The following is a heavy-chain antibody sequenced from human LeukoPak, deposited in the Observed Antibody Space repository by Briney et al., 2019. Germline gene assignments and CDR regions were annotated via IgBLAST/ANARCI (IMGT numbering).Heavy chain of an antibody. V-gene: IGHV3-23*01. CDR3: AKEVRKFPAGGRFDP. Sequence: TGGSLRLSCAASGFTFSSYGMSWVRQAPGKGLEWVSAISGSGGSTYYADSVKGRFTISRDNSKNTLYLQMNSLRAEDTAVYYCAKEVRKFPAGGRFDPWGQGTLVTVSS. CDR2: ISGSGGST. J-gene: IGHJ5*02. D-gene: IGHD4-23*01. CDR1: GFTFSSYG.